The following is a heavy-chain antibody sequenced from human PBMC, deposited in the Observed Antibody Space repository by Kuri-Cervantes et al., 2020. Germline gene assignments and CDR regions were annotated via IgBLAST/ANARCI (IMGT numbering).Heavy chain of an antibody. V-gene: IGHV3-48*03. CDR2: VTSRGTTV. D-gene: IGHD3-16*01. J-gene: IGHJ4*02. Sequence: GESLKISCTASGFTFGDYAMNWVRQAPGMGLEWVSVVTSRGTTVSYADSVKGRFTISRDNAKNSLYLQMNSLRADDTAVYFCAGSRSGLFWGQGTLVTVSS. CDR1: GFTFGDYA. CDR3: AGSRSGLF.